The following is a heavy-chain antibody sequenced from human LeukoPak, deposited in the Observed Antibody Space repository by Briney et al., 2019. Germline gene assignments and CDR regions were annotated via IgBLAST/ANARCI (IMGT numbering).Heavy chain of an antibody. V-gene: IGHV4-59*08. CDR2: IYYSGST. Sequence: PSETLSLTCTVSGGSISSYYWSWIRQPPGKGLEWIGYIYYSGSTNYNPSLKSRVTISVDTSKNQFSLKLSSVTAADTAGYYCARLTLCCGSTSCSENWFDPWGQGTLVTVSS. J-gene: IGHJ5*02. CDR1: GGSISSYY. CDR3: ARLTLCCGSTSCSENWFDP. D-gene: IGHD2-2*01.